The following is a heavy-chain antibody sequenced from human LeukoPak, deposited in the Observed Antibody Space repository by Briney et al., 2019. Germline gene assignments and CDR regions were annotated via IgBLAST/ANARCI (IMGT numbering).Heavy chain of an antibody. CDR2: ISSSGSTI. V-gene: IGHV3-48*03. J-gene: IGHJ4*02. CDR1: GFTFSSYE. D-gene: IGHD5-24*01. CDR3: AREPVEMATIDY. Sequence: GGSLRLSCAASGFTFSSYEMNWVRQAPGKELEWVSYISSSGSTIYYADSVKGRFTISRDNAKNSLYLQMNSLRAEDTAVYYCAREPVEMATIDYWGQGTLVTVSS.